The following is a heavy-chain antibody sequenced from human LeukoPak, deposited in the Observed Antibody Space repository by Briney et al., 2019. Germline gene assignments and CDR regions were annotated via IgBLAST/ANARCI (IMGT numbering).Heavy chain of an antibody. D-gene: IGHD3-10*01. CDR3: ARVSVLLWFGELPLFDY. Sequence: GASVKVSCKASGYTFTSYGIGWVRQAPGQGLEWMGWISAYNGNTNYAQKLQGRVTMTTDTSTSTAYMELRSLRSDDTAVYYCARVSVLLWFGELPLFDYWGQGTLVTVSS. J-gene: IGHJ4*02. CDR1: GYTFTSYG. CDR2: ISAYNGNT. V-gene: IGHV1-18*01.